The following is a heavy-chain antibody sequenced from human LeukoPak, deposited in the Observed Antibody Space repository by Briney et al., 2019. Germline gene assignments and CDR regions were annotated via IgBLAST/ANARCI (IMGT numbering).Heavy chain of an antibody. J-gene: IGHJ4*02. CDR1: GYTFTSYD. Sequence: ASVKVSCKASGYTFTSYDINWVRQATGQGLEWMGWMNPNSGNTGYAQKFQGRVTMTRNTSISTAYMELSSLRSEDTAVYYCAREARYCSGGSCYSVYYFDYWGQGTLVTASS. CDR3: AREARYCSGGSCYSVYYFDY. CDR2: MNPNSGNT. D-gene: IGHD2-15*01. V-gene: IGHV1-8*01.